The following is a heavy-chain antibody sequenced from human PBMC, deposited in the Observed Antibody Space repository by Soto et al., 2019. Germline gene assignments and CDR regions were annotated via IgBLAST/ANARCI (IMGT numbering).Heavy chain of an antibody. CDR2: ISGGGDTT. Sequence: GGSLRLSCAAAGFTFSSYAMSWVRQAPGKGLEWLSAISGGGDTTYYAESVKGRFTISRDNSKKTLFLQMNSLRAEDTAVYYCAIRYGSGRYYKFSNWGQGTLVTVSS. CDR1: GFTFSSYA. V-gene: IGHV3-23*01. D-gene: IGHD3-10*01. J-gene: IGHJ4*02. CDR3: AIRYGSGRYYKFSN.